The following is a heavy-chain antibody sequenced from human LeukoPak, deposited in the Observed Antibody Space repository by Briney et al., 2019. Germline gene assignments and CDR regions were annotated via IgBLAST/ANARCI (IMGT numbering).Heavy chain of an antibody. CDR1: GFTFSSYA. J-gene: IGHJ4*02. Sequence: GGSLRLSCAASGFTFSSYAMSWVRQAPGKGLEWVSAISGSGGSTYYADSVKGRFTISRDNSKNTLYLQMNSLRAEDTAVYYCAKDLLGIVVVPAAIAEGFDYWGQGTLVTVSS. CDR3: AKDLLGIVVVPAAIAEGFDY. V-gene: IGHV3-23*01. CDR2: ISGSGGST. D-gene: IGHD2-2*01.